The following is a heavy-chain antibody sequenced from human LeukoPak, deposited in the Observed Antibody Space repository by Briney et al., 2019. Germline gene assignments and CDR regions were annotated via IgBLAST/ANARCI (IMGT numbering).Heavy chain of an antibody. CDR1: GGSISSYD. Sequence: TSETLSLTCTVSGGSISSYDWSWIRQPAGKGLEWIGRIYTSGSTNYNPSLKSRVTISVDTSKNQFSLKLSSVTAADTAVYYCARGGYYGSGNDFRFDPWGQGTLVTVSS. CDR2: IYTSGST. D-gene: IGHD3-10*01. J-gene: IGHJ5*02. CDR3: ARGGYYGSGNDFRFDP. V-gene: IGHV4-4*07.